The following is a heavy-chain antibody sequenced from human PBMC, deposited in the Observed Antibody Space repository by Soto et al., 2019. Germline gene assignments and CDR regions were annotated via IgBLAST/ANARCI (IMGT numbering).Heavy chain of an antibody. CDR3: AKGNAVGPLAHVAY. D-gene: IGHD1-26*01. J-gene: IGHJ4*02. CDR2: ISGSGGST. CDR1: GFSFSKFA. Sequence: DVQLLESGGGLVHPGGSLRLSCAASGFSFSKFAMIWVRQAPGKGQEWVSGISGSGGSTYYADSVKGRFTISRDNSKNTLYLQMNSLRAEDTAVYYCAKGNAVGPLAHVAYWGQGTLVTVSS. V-gene: IGHV3-23*01.